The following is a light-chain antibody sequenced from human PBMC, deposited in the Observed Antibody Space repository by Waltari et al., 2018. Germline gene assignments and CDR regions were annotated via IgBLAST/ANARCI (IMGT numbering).Light chain of an antibody. V-gene: IGLV2-14*01. CDR1: NNDVGAYNV. Sequence: QSALTQPASVSGSPGQSITISCTGTNNDVGAYNVVSWCQQHPGKAPKLMFHEASTRPSGVSNRFSASKSGNTASLTISGLQAEDEADYHCSSYTRSHTYVFGPGTTVTVL. CDR2: EAS. J-gene: IGLJ1*01. CDR3: SSYTRSHTYV.